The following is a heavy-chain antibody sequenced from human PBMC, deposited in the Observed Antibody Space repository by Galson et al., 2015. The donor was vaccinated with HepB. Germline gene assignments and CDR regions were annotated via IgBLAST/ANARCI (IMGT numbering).Heavy chain of an antibody. CDR3: AKDGIMVANNPYHFHY. CDR1: GFTFTRYA. J-gene: IGHJ4*02. CDR2: ITSSGGKT. V-gene: IGHV3-23*01. D-gene: IGHD2-15*01. Sequence: SLRLSCAASGFTFTRYAMTWVRQAPGKGLEWVASITSSGGKTYYTDSVKGRFTISRDNSKNTLFPQLNSLRAEDTAVYYCAKDGIMVANNPYHFHYWGQGTLVTVSS.